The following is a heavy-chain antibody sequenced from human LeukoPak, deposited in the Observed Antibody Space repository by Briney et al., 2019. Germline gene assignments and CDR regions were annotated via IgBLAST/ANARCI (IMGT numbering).Heavy chain of an antibody. CDR3: ARGPLRYFDYLTMSP. CDR1: GFTFSSYA. V-gene: IGHV3-23*01. D-gene: IGHD3-9*01. Sequence: GGSLRLSCAASGFTFSSYAMSWVRQAPGKGLEWVSAISGSGGSTYYADSVKGRFTISRDNSKNTLYLQMNSLRAEDTAVYYCARGPLRYFDYLTMSPWGQGTLVTVSS. J-gene: IGHJ4*02. CDR2: ISGSGGST.